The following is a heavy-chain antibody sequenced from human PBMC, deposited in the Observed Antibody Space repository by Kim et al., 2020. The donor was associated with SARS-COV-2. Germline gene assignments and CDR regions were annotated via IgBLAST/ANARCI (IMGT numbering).Heavy chain of an antibody. CDR1: GYTFTSYY. Sequence: ASVKVSCKASGYTFTSYYMHWVRQAPGQGLEWMGIINPSGGSTSYAQKFQGRVTMTRDTSTSTVYMELSSLRSEDTAVYYCARDRSHCSSTSCYSHYWYFDLWGRGTLVTVSS. CDR2: INPSGGST. D-gene: IGHD2-2*01. V-gene: IGHV1-46*01. CDR3: ARDRSHCSSTSCYSHYWYFDL. J-gene: IGHJ2*01.